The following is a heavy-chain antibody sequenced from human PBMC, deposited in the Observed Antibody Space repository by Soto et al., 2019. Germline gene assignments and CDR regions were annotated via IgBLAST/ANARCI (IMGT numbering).Heavy chain of an antibody. CDR1: GFTFSSYA. CDR2: ISGSGGST. J-gene: IGHJ5*02. Sequence: PGGSLRLSCAASGFTFSSYAMSWVRQAPGKGLEWVSAISGSGGSTYYADSVKGRFTISRDNSKTTLYLQMNSLRAEDTAVYYCAKDPPYDFWSGYYSTDLFDPWGQGTLVTVSS. CDR3: AKDPPYDFWSGYYSTDLFDP. D-gene: IGHD3-3*01. V-gene: IGHV3-23*01.